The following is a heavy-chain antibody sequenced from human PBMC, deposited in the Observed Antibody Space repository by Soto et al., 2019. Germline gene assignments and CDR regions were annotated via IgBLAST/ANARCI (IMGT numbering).Heavy chain of an antibody. CDR3: AKGMGPYYYYGMDV. CDR1: GFTFSSYA. Sequence: EVQLLESGGGLVQPGGSLRLSCAASGFTFSSYAMSWVRQAPGKELEWVSAISGSGGSTYYADSVKGRFTISRDNSKNTLYLQMNSLRAEDTAVYYCAKGMGPYYYYGMDVWGQGTTVTVSS. CDR2: ISGSGGST. J-gene: IGHJ6*02. V-gene: IGHV3-23*01.